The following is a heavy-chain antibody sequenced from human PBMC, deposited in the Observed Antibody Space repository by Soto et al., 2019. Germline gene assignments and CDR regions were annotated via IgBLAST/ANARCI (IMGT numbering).Heavy chain of an antibody. D-gene: IGHD3-9*01. CDR1: GFTITTYT. CDR2: ILAGGTT. CDR3: AKDRQPDGIWTFDF. J-gene: IGHJ4*02. V-gene: IGHV3-23*01. Sequence: PGGSLRLSCAAAGFTITTYTRNSVRTAPGKGLEWVSGILAGGTTYYADSVKGRFTISRDHSQNSVFLQMSSLRDEDTAVYYCAKDRQPDGIWTFDFWGQGTLVTVSS.